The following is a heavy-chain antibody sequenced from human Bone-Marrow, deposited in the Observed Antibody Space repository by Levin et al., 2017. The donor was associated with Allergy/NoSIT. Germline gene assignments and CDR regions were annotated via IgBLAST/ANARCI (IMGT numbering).Heavy chain of an antibody. CDR3: ARNLGYCSSISCYPYFDP. D-gene: IGHD2-2*01. J-gene: IGHJ5*02. CDR2: IYYSGST. V-gene: IGHV4-59*01. Sequence: SETLSLTCTVSGGSISSYYWSWIRQPPGKGLEWIAYIYYSGSTNYNPSLKSRVTISVDTSKNQFSLKLSSVTAADTAVYYCARNLGYCSSISCYPYFDPWGQGTLVTVSS. CDR1: GGSISSYY.